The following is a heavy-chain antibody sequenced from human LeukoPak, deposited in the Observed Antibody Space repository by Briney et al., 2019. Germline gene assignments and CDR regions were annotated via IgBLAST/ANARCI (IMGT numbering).Heavy chain of an antibody. D-gene: IGHD6-19*01. CDR3: ARSSVTGPGWIDS. J-gene: IGHJ5*01. V-gene: IGHV3-53*01. Sequence: PGGSLSLAWAASGFTVTGIYMGCVRQAPGRGLQWVSVTYSGGGTYYADSVKGRFTISRDNTKNTLYLQMNGLTAEDTAVDYCARSSVTGPGWIDSWGQGNLITVSS. CDR1: GFTVTGIY. CDR2: TYSGGGT.